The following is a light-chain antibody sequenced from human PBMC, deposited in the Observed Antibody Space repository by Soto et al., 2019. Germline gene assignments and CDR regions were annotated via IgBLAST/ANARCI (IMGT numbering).Light chain of an antibody. CDR2: WAS. CDR3: QEYLSTVLI. J-gene: IGKJ4*01. V-gene: IGKV4-1*01. CDR1: QSVLYSSNNKNY. Sequence: DIVMTQSPDSLAVSLGERATINCKSSQSVLYSSNNKNYLTWYQQKPGQPPKLLIYWASTRDSGVPDRFSGSGSGTDFTLTISSLQAEDVAIYYCQEYLSTVLIFGGGTKVEI.